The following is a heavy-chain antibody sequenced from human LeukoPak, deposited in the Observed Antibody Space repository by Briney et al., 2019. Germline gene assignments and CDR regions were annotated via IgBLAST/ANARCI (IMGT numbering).Heavy chain of an antibody. CDR3: ARGATISETGYFDF. CDR2: IDHRGDT. V-gene: IGHV4-34*01. CDR1: GGYFRCYF. Sequence: SETLSLPHAVYGGYFRCYFRIWIRPPPPKGLAWIDEIDHRGDTTYHPSVKSRVTISVDPSKNQFSLKMRSLSAADTALYYCARGATISETGYFDFWGQGTLVTVSS. J-gene: IGHJ4*03. D-gene: IGHD5-24*01.